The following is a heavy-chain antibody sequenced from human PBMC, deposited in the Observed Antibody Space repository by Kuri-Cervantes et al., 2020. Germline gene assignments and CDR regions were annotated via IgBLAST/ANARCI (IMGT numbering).Heavy chain of an antibody. J-gene: IGHJ4*02. V-gene: IGHV3-48*01. D-gene: IGHD6-13*01. CDR3: ARDSAALHLLTLDY. CDR2: ISSSSTTI. Sequence: GESLKISCVASGFTFSTYSMNWVRQAPGKGLEWVSYISSSSTTIYYADSVKGRFTISRDNAKNSLYLQMNSLRAEDTAVYYCARDSAALHLLTLDYWGQGTLVTVSS. CDR1: GFTFSTYS.